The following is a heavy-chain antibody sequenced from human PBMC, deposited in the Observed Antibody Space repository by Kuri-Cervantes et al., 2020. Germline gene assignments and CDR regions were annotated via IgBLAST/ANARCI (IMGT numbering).Heavy chain of an antibody. CDR2: ISWSGATV. CDR3: GRGGGYPSF. J-gene: IGHJ4*02. Sequence: SLKISCAASGFSFNDYAMQWVRQRPGRGLEWVSGISWSGATVGYADSVKGRFTISRDNAKNSLYLEMSSLRGDDTAVYYCGRGGGYPSFWGQGTLVTVSS. V-gene: IGHV3-9*01. D-gene: IGHD6-25*01. CDR1: GFSFNDYA.